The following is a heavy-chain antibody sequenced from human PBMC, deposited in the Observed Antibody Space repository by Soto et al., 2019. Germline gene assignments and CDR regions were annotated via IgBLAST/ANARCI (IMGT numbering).Heavy chain of an antibody. CDR3: ASAGGSAARDYYYGMDV. Sequence: ASVKVSCKASGYTFTSYAMHWVRQAPGQRLEWMGWINAGNGNTKYSQKFQGRVTITRDTSASTAYMELSSLRSEDTAVYYCASAGGSAARDYYYGMDVWGQGTTVTVSS. V-gene: IGHV1-3*01. J-gene: IGHJ6*02. D-gene: IGHD6-13*01. CDR1: GYTFTSYA. CDR2: INAGNGNT.